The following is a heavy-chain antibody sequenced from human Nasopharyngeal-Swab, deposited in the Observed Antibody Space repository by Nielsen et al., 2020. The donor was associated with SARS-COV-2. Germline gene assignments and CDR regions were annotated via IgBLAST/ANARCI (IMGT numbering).Heavy chain of an antibody. CDR2: IYYSGST. V-gene: IGHV4-30-4*01. J-gene: IGHJ6*03. CDR3: ARGRVRGVLHYYYYMDV. D-gene: IGHD3-10*01. Sequence: PGKGLEWIGYIYYSGSTYYNPSLKSRVTISVDTSKNQFSLKLSSVTAADTAVYYCARGRVRGVLHYYYYMDVWGKGTTVTVSS.